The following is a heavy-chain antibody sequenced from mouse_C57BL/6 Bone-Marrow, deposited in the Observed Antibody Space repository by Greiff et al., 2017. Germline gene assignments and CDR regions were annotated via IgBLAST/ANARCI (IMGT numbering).Heavy chain of an antibody. CDR2: IDPSDSYT. J-gene: IGHJ4*01. V-gene: IGHV1-59*01. Sequence: VQLQQPGAELVRPGTSVKLSCKASGYTFTSYWMHWVKQRPGQGLEWIGVIDPSDSYTNYNQKFKGKATFTVDTSSRPAYMQLSSLTSVNSAVYYCARHGSGYLDAMDYWGQGTSVTVSS. CDR3: ARHGSGYLDAMDY. D-gene: IGHD3-2*02. CDR1: GYTFTSYW.